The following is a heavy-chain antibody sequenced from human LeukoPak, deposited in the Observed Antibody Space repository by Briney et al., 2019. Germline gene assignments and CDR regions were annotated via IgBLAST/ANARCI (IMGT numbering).Heavy chain of an antibody. CDR3: ASHPFWSGYDLYYYYYYMDV. CDR1: GGSISSSSYY. Sequence: PSETLSLTCTVSGGSISSSSYYRGWIRQPPGKGLEWIGSIYYSGSTYYNPSLKSRVTISVDTSKNQFSLKLSSVTAADTAVYYCASHPFWSGYDLYYYYYYMDVWGKGTTVTVSS. V-gene: IGHV4-39*01. CDR2: IYYSGST. D-gene: IGHD3-3*01. J-gene: IGHJ6*03.